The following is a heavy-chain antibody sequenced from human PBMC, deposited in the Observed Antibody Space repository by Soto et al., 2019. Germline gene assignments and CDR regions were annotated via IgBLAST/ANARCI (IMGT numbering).Heavy chain of an antibody. J-gene: IGHJ6*02. CDR3: ARVAFSYFGMDV. V-gene: IGHV4-4*07. D-gene: IGHD3-3*02. Sequence: SETLSLTCSAPGGAISSYYWSWVRQPAGKGLEWIGRVFSSGSTNYSASLKSRVTMSIDTSKNEVSLTLRSVTAADTAVYYCARVAFSYFGMDVWGPGTTVTVSS. CDR1: GGAISSYY. CDR2: VFSSGST.